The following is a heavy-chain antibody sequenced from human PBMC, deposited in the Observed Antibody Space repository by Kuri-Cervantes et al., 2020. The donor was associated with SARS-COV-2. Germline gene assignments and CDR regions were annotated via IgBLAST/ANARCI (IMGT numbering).Heavy chain of an antibody. J-gene: IGHJ4*02. CDR1: GFTSSSYG. D-gene: IGHD3-3*01. CDR3: AREKSYYDFWSGYYTGSYFDY. CDR2: ISYDGSNK. Sequence: LSLTCAASGFTSSSYGMHWVRQAPGKGLEWVAVISYDGSNKYYADSVKGRFTISRDNPKNTLYLQMNSLRAEDTAVYYCAREKSYYDFWSGYYTGSYFDYWGQGTLVTVSS. V-gene: IGHV3-30*03.